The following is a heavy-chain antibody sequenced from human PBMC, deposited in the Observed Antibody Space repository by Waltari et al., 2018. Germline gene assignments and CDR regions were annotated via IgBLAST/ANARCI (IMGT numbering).Heavy chain of an antibody. D-gene: IGHD2-15*01. J-gene: IGHJ4*02. V-gene: IGHV1-18*04. CDR1: GYTFTSHS. Sequence: QVQLVQSETEVMKPGASVKVSCKASGYTFTSHSTTLVRQAPGQGPELMGWVRRFNGETTYAQKIQGRVTMTTDASTDTAYMELRNLRTDDTAVYYCARDYCSGSACSLDFWGQGTLVTVSS. CDR3: ARDYCSGSACSLDF. CDR2: VRRFNGET.